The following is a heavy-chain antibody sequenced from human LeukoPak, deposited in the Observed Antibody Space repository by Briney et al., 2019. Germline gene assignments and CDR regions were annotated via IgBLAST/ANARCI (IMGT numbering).Heavy chain of an antibody. CDR1: GFTFSAFA. J-gene: IGHJ3*02. V-gene: IGHV3-30*04. CDR3: ARGTTDIVADISDAFDI. D-gene: IGHD5-12*01. Sequence: GGSLRLSCAASGFTFSAFAMHWVRQAPGKGLEWVAAISYDARNKYYAVSVRGWFTISRDNSRNTLFLQLNSLKAEDTAVYFCARGTTDIVADISDAFDIWGQGSVVTVSS. CDR2: ISYDARNK.